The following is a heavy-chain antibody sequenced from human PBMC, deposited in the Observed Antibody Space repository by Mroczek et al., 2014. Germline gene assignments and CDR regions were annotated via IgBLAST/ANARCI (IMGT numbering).Heavy chain of an antibody. CDR2: INHSGST. V-gene: IGHV4-34*01. D-gene: IGHD2-2*01. J-gene: IGHJ6*02. Sequence: QVQLQQWGGRTVEAFGDPVPHLRCLWWVLQWLLLELDPPAPTGRGLEWIGEINHSGSTNYNPSLKSRVTISVDTSKNQFSLKLSSVTAADTAVYYCARGYPLIVVVPAGAMDVWGQGTTVTVSS. CDR3: ARGYPLIVVVPAGAMDV. CDR1: WVLQWLL.